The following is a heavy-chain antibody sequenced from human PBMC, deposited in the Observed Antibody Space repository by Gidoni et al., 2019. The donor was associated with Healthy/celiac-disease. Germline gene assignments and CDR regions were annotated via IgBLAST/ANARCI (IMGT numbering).Heavy chain of an antibody. D-gene: IGHD3-10*01. V-gene: IGHV1-69*06. CDR2: IIPIFGTA. CDR1: GGTFSSYA. J-gene: IGHJ4*02. Sequence: QVQLVQSGAEVKKPGSSVKVSCKASGGTFSSYAISWVRQAPGQGLEWMGGIIPIFGTANYAQKFQGRVTITADKSTSTAYMELSSLRSEDTAVYYCARTPPRGALWFGEAMEDWGQGTLVTVSS. CDR3: ARTPPRGALWFGEAMED.